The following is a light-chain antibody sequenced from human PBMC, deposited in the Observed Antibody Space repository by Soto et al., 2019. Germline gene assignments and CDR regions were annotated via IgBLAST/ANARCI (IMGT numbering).Light chain of an antibody. CDR1: QDISNY. CDR3: QQSYSTPYP. V-gene: IGKV1-33*01. CDR2: DAS. J-gene: IGKJ5*01. Sequence: DIQMTQSPSSLSASVGDRVTITCQASQDISNYLNWYQQKPGKAPKLLIYDASNLETGVPSRFSGSGSGTDFTFTISSLQPEDIATYYCQQSYSTPYPFGQGTRLEIK.